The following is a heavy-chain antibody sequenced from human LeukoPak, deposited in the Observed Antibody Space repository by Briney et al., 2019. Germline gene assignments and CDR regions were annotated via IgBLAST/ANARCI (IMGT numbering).Heavy chain of an antibody. CDR2: ISSSSSTI. V-gene: IGHV3-48*01. CDR3: ARKGGHPDLLYYMDV. D-gene: IGHD1-26*01. Sequence: HPGGSLRLSCAASGFTFSSYWMSWVRQAPGKGLEWVSYISSSSSTIYYADSVKDRFTISRDNAKNSLYLQMNSLRAEDTAVYYCARKGGHPDLLYYMDVWGKGTTVTVSS. CDR1: GFTFSSYW. J-gene: IGHJ6*03.